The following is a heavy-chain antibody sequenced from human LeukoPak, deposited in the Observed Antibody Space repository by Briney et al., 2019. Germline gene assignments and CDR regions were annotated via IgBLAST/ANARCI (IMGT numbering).Heavy chain of an antibody. Sequence: GGSLRLSCAASGFTFSTYSMNWVRQAPGKGLEWVSSISPTSTYIYYADSVKGRFTISRDNAKNSLYLQMNSLTAEDTAVYNCARGGTSTSGYDYWGHGCLVTVS. J-gene: IGHJ4*01. D-gene: IGHD2-2*01. CDR3: ARGGTSTSGYDY. V-gene: IGHV3-21*01. CDR1: GFTFSTYS. CDR2: ISPTSTYI.